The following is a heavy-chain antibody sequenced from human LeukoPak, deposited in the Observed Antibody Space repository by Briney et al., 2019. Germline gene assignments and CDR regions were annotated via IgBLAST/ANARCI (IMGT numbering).Heavy chain of an antibody. D-gene: IGHD4/OR15-4a*01. CDR3: ARDFSGASRIDF. CDR2: VSNDAYNN. V-gene: IGHV3-30-3*01. J-gene: IGHJ4*02. CDR1: GFTFSTYA. Sequence: GGSLRLSCAASGFTFSTYAMHWVRQAPGKGLEWVAVVSNDAYNNYYADSVKGRFTISRDNSRNTLYLQMNSLRLDDTALYYCARDFSGASRIDFWGQGALVSVSS.